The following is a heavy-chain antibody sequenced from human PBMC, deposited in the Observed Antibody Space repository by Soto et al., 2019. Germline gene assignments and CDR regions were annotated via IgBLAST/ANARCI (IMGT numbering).Heavy chain of an antibody. D-gene: IGHD3-22*01. Sequence: ASVKVSCKASGYTFTSYGISWVRQAPGRGLEWMGWISAYNGNTNYAQKLQGRVTMTTDTSTSTAYMELRSLRSDDTAVYYCARNDGVVVVDAFDIWGQGTMVTVSS. J-gene: IGHJ3*02. CDR3: ARNDGVVVVDAFDI. CDR2: ISAYNGNT. CDR1: GYTFTSYG. V-gene: IGHV1-18*01.